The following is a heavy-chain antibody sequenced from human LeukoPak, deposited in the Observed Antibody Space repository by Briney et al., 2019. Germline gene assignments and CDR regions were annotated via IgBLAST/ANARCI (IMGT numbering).Heavy chain of an antibody. D-gene: IGHD5-12*01. CDR3: ARLFPSQIYIVATITGFDY. CDR2: IHSSGST. Sequence: SETLSLTCTVSGVSISGYYWSWIRQPAGKGLEWIGRIHSSGSTNYNPSLKSRVTMPVDTSKNQVSLKLSSVTAADTAVYYCARLFPSQIYIVATITGFDYWGQGTLVTVSS. V-gene: IGHV4-4*07. CDR1: GVSISGYY. J-gene: IGHJ4*02.